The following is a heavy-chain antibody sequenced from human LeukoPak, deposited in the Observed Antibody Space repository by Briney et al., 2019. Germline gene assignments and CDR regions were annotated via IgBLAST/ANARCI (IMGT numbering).Heavy chain of an antibody. J-gene: IGHJ3*02. CDR3: VRNTLGHYDAFDI. V-gene: IGHV4-59*01. CDR2: IYYSGSI. Sequence: PSETLSLTCTVSGGSISGYYWSWIRQPPGKGLEWIGYIYYSGSINYNSSLKSRVAISVDTSRNQFSLKLSSMTAEDTAVYYCVRNTLGHYDAFDIWGQGTMVTVSS. D-gene: IGHD1/OR15-1a*01. CDR1: GGSISGYY.